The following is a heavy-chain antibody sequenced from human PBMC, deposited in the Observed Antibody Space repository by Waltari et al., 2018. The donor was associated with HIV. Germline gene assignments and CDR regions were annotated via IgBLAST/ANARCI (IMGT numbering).Heavy chain of an antibody. V-gene: IGHV4-31*03. D-gene: IGHD5-12*01. J-gene: IGHJ4*02. CDR3: ARGEGDSGYDREGIDY. CDR1: GGSISSGGYY. CDR2: IYYSGST. Sequence: QVQLQESGPGLVKPSQTLSLTCTVSGGSISSGGYYWSWTGTHPGKGLEWIGYIYYSGSTYYNPSLKSRVTISVDTSKNQFSLKLSSVTAADTAVYYCARGEGDSGYDREGIDYWGQGTLVTVSS.